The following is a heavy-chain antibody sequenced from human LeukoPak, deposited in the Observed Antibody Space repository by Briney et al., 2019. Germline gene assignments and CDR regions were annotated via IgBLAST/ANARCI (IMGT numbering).Heavy chain of an antibody. D-gene: IGHD6-19*01. CDR3: ARSGQWLANWFDP. CDR1: GYTFTGYY. J-gene: IGHJ5*02. V-gene: IGHV1-18*04. Sequence: ASVKVSCKASGYTFTGYYMHWVRQTPGQGLEWMGWISAYNGNTNYAQKLQGRVTMTTDTSTSTAYMELRSLRSDDTAVYYCARSGQWLANWFDPWGQGTLVTVSS. CDR2: ISAYNGNT.